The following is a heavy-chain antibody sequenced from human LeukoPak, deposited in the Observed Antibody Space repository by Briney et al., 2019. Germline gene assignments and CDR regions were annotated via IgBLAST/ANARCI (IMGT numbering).Heavy chain of an antibody. CDR1: GFTFTTYP. D-gene: IGHD3-3*01. J-gene: IGHJ6*03. Sequence: GGTLRLSCDASGFTFTTYPMHWVRQAPGQGLEWLTLISPGGNNKDCADSVKGLFTVSSDNSNNTLYLQMTSPTTEDTAMYYCATGALPTGFLELIRPGKYFSNYMGAWGKGTMVIVSS. V-gene: IGHV3-30*04. CDR2: ISPGGNNK. CDR3: ATGALPTGFLELIRPGKYFSNYMGA.